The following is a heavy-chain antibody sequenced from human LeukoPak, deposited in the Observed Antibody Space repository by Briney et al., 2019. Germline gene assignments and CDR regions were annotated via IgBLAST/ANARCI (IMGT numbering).Heavy chain of an antibody. Sequence: SETLSLTCTVSGCSISSHYWSWIRQPPGKGLEWIGYIYYSGSTNYNPSLKSRVTISVDTSKNQFSLKLSSVTAADTAVYYCARVLGGESDYWGQGTLVTVSS. CDR2: IYYSGST. CDR3: ARVLGGESDY. J-gene: IGHJ4*02. CDR1: GCSISSHY. D-gene: IGHD3-3*01. V-gene: IGHV4-59*11.